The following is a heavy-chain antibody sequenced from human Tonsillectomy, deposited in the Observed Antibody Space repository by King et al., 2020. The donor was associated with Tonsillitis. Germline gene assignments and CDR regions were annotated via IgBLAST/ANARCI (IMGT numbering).Heavy chain of an antibody. CDR2: IYYSGST. V-gene: IGHV4-59*01. CDR1: GGSISSYY. CDR3: ARVGGSGWYGVDY. D-gene: IGHD6-19*01. J-gene: IGHJ4*02. Sequence: VQLQESGPGLVKPSETLSLTCTVSGGSISSYYWSWIRQPPGKGLEWIGYIYYSGSTNYNPSLQSRVTISVDTSKNQFSLKLSSVTAADTAVYYCARVGGSGWYGVDYWGQGTLVTVSS.